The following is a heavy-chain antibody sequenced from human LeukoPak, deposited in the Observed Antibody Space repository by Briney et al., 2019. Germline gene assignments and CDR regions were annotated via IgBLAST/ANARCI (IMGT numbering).Heavy chain of an antibody. CDR1: GYSISSGYY. D-gene: IGHD3-9*01. J-gene: IGHJ4*02. CDR2: IYHSGST. CDR3: APGIFDWLTREEYYFDY. V-gene: IGHV4-38-2*02. Sequence: SETLSLTCTVSGYSISSGYYWGWIPQPPGKGLEWIGSIYHSGSTYYNSSLKSRVTISLDTSKNQFSLKLSSVTAADTAVYYCAPGIFDWLTREEYYFDYWGQGTLVTVSS.